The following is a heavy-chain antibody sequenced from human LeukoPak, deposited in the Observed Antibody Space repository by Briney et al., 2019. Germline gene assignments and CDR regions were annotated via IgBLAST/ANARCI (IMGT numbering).Heavy chain of an antibody. Sequence: PSETLSLTCTVSGGSISGYYWGWIRQPPGKGLEWIGSIYHSGSTYFNPSLKSRVTISVDTSKNQFSLKLGSVTAADTAVYYCARRGVTPNYYMDVWGKGTTVTVSS. CDR2: IYHSGST. J-gene: IGHJ6*03. D-gene: IGHD2-21*02. CDR1: GGSISGYY. CDR3: ARRGVTPNYYMDV. V-gene: IGHV4-38-2*02.